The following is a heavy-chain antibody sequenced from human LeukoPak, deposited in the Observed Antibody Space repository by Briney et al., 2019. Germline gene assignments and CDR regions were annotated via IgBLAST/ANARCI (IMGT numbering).Heavy chain of an antibody. J-gene: IGHJ4*02. V-gene: IGHV3-21*01. D-gene: IGHD3-3*01. CDR1: GFTFSSYS. CDR3: AKEDYDLSYFDY. CDR2: ISSSGSYI. Sequence: GGSLRLSCAASGFTFSSYSMNWVCQAPGKGLEWVSSISSSGSYIYYADSVKGRFTISRDNAKNSLYLQMNSLRAEDTAVYYCAKEDYDLSYFDYWGQGTLVTVSS.